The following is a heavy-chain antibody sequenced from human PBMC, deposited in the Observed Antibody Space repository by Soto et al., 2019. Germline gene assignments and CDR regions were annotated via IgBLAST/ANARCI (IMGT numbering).Heavy chain of an antibody. J-gene: IGHJ4*02. CDR3: ARERFGPRYSGSYYFDY. CDR1: GYTFTGYY. V-gene: IGHV1-2*04. CDR2: INPNSGGT. D-gene: IGHD1-26*01. Sequence: ASVKVSCKASGYTFTGYYMHWVRQAPGQGLEWMGWINPNSGGTNYAQKFQGWVTMTRDTSISTAYMELSRLRSDDTAVYYCARERFGPRYSGSYYFDYWGQGTLVTVSS.